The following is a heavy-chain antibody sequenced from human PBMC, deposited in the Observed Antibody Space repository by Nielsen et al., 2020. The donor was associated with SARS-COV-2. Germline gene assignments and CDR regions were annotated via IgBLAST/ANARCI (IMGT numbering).Heavy chain of an antibody. D-gene: IGHD3-10*01. CDR1: GGSFSGYY. CDR3: ARKIYGEFSFSPYYATDV. V-gene: IGHV4-34*01. J-gene: IGHJ6*02. Sequence: SETLSLTCAVYGGSFSGYYWSWIRQPPGKGLEWIGEINHSGSTNYNPSLKSRVTISVDTSKNQFSLKLSSVTAADTAVYYCARKIYGEFSFSPYYATDVWGQGTTVTVSS. CDR2: INHSGST.